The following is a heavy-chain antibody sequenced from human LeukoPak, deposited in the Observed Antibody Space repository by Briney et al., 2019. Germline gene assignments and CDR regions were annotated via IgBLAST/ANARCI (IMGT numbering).Heavy chain of an antibody. CDR2: IYYSGST. CDR3: ARVTGYVMEDYFDY. D-gene: IGHD6-13*01. J-gene: IGHJ4*02. V-gene: IGHV4-59*01. Sequence: SETLSLTCTVSGGSISSYYWSWIRQPPGKGLEWIGYIYYSGSTSYNPSLKSRVTISVDTSKNQFSLRLSSVTAADTAVYYCARVTGYVMEDYFDYWGQGTLATVSS. CDR1: GGSISSYY.